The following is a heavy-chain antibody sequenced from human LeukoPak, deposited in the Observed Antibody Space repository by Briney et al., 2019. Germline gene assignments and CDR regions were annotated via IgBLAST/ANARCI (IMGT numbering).Heavy chain of an antibody. CDR3: ARGRYNDWPTSDY. D-gene: IGHD1-1*01. J-gene: IGHJ4*02. CDR2: IYYSGST. V-gene: IGHV4-59*12. CDR1: GDSISSYY. Sequence: SETLSLTCTVSGDSISSYYWSWIRQPPGKGLEWIGYIYYSGSTSYNPSLKSRITISVDTSKNQLSLKLGSVTAADTAVYYCARGRYNDWPTSDYWGQGTLVTVAS.